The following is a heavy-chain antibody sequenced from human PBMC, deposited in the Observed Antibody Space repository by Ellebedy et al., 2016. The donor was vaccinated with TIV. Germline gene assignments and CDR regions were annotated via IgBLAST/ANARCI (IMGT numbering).Heavy chain of an antibody. CDR3: ARVPYGSGSFPADY. V-gene: IGHV3-48*04. CDR2: SSSSGSNI. CDR1: AFTFSSYS. Sequence: PGGSLTLSCAASAFTFSSYSMNWVRQAPGKGLGWVSYSSSSGSNINYADSVKGRFTIPRDNAKSSLYLQMNSLRAEYTAVYYCARVPYGSGSFPADYWGRGTLVTVSS. J-gene: IGHJ4*02. D-gene: IGHD3-10*01.